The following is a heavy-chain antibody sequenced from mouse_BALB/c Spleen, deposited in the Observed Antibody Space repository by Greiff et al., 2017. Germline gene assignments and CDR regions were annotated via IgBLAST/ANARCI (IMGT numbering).Heavy chain of an antibody. D-gene: IGHD2-4*01. V-gene: IGHV5-6-2*01. CDR3: ASPYDYDVAWFAY. CDR2: INSNGGST. CDR1: GFTFSSYY. Sequence: EVMLVESGGGLVKLGGSLKLSCAASGFTFSSYYMSWVRQTPEKRLELVAAINSNGGSTYYPDTVKGRFTISRDNAKNTLYLQMSSLKSEDTALYYCASPYDYDVAWFAYWGQGTLVTVSA. J-gene: IGHJ3*01.